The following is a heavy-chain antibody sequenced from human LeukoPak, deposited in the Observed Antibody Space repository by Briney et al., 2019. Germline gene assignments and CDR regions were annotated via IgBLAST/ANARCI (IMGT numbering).Heavy chain of an antibody. CDR1: GFTFSSYW. CDR3: ARDLAARPHWFDP. V-gene: IGHV3-7*01. Sequence: GGSLRLSCAASGFTFSSYWMSWVRQAPGKGLEWVANIKQDGSEKYYVDSVKGRFTISRDKAKNSLYLQMNSLRAEDTAVYYCARDLAARPHWFDPWGQGTLVTVSS. J-gene: IGHJ5*02. D-gene: IGHD6-6*01. CDR2: IKQDGSEK.